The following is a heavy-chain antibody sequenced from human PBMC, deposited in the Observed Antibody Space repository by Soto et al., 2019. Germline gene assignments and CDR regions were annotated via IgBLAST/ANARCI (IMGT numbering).Heavy chain of an antibody. Sequence: QVQLVQSGAEVKKPGSSVKVSCKASGGTFSSYAISWVRQAPGQGLEWMGGIIPIFGTANYAQKFQGRVTITAEESTSTAYMELSSLRSEDTAVYYCARELGYGDSGRPTGYFDLWGRGTLVTVSS. CDR2: IIPIFGTA. D-gene: IGHD4-17*01. V-gene: IGHV1-69*12. J-gene: IGHJ2*01. CDR1: GGTFSSYA. CDR3: ARELGYGDSGRPTGYFDL.